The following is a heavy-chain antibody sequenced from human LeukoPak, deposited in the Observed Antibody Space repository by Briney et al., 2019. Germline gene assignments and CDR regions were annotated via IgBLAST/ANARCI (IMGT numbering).Heavy chain of an antibody. CDR2: TYYGGTT. V-gene: IGHV4-59*08. D-gene: IGHD5-24*01. J-gene: IGHJ4*02. CDR3: ARLGLDDGYTHDS. CDR1: GASVTGTY. Sequence: SETLPLTCSVSGASVTGTYWSWVRQTPGKGLEWIAYTYYGGTTEYNPSLKSRATISVDTSKNHFSLDLRSVTAADTAVYFCARLGLDDGYTHDSWGQGTLVTVSS.